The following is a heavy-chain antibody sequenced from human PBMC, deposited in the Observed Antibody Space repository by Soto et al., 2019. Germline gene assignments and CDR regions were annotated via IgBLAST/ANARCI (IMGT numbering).Heavy chain of an antibody. CDR3: AREGTAPYYCCRMDV. CDR2: ISAYNGNT. V-gene: IGHV1-18*01. CDR1: GYSFTTYG. D-gene: IGHD1-1*01. J-gene: IGHJ6*02. Sequence: QVQLVQSGGEVKKPGASVKVSCKTSGYSFTTYGISWVRQAPGQGLEWMGWISAYNGNTNYAQKLQGRVTMTTDTSTSTAYMELRSLRSDDTAVYYCAREGTAPYYCCRMDVWGQGSTVTVSS.